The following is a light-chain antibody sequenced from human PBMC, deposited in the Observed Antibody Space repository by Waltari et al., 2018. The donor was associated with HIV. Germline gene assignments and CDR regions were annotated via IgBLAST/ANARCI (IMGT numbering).Light chain of an antibody. CDR1: SSNIRYNY. V-gene: IGLV1-51*01. Sequence: QSVLTQPPSVSATPGQKVTISCSGSSSNIRYNYVFWYQQLPETAPTPLLYDKNKRPSGIPDRFSGSKSGTSATLGITGLQTGDEADYYCATWDSGLSAVVFGGGTKLTVL. CDR3: ATWDSGLSAVV. CDR2: DKN. J-gene: IGLJ2*01.